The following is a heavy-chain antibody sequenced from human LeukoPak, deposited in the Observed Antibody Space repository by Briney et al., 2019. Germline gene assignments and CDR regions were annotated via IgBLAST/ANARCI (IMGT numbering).Heavy chain of an antibody. V-gene: IGHV4-4*02. CDR3: ARAQSVNPMIEVDDKWFDP. J-gene: IGHJ5*02. D-gene: IGHD3-22*01. Sequence: SETLSLTCTVSGGSISSSNWWSWVRQPPGKGLEWIGEIYHSGSTNYNPSLKSRVTISVDRSKNQFSLKLTSVTAADTAVYYCARAQSVNPMIEVDDKWFDPWGQGTLVTVSS. CDR1: GGSISSSNW. CDR2: IYHSGST.